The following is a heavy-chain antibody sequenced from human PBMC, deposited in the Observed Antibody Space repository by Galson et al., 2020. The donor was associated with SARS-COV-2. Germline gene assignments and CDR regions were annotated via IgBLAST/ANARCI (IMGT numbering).Heavy chain of an antibody. V-gene: IGHV3-23*01. D-gene: IGHD4-17*01. CDR1: GFTFNNCA. J-gene: IGHJ4*02. CDR2: ITGGGRIA. Sequence: GESLKISCAASGFTFNNCAMTWVRQAPGKGLEWVSAITGGGRIAYYADSVRGRFTISRDNSKNTLYLQMNSLRAEDTAVYYCAKDQGNDFGDQLDYWGQGTLLTVSS. CDR3: AKDQGNDFGDQLDY.